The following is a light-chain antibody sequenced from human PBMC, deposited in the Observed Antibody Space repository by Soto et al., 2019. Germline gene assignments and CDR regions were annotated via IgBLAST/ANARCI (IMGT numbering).Light chain of an antibody. CDR3: QQYGSSSYT. Sequence: EIVLTQSPGTLSLSPGERATLSCRASQSVSSSYLAWYQQKPDQAPRLLIYGASCRATGIPDRFSGSGSGTDFTLTISRLEPEDFAVYYCQQYGSSSYTFGQGTKLEIK. V-gene: IGKV3-20*01. J-gene: IGKJ2*01. CDR1: QSVSSSY. CDR2: GAS.